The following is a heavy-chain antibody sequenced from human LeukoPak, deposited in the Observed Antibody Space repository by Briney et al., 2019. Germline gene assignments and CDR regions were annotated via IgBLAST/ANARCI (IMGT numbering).Heavy chain of an antibody. D-gene: IGHD3-16*02. CDR3: ARDSHRTTSYYDYVLGSYRYLFDY. CDR2: ISAYNGNT. V-gene: IGHV1-18*01. Sequence: ASVKVSCKASGYTFNSYGISWVRQAPGQGLEWMGWISAYNGNTNYAQKLQGRVTMTTDTSTSTAYMELRSLRSDDTAVYYCARDSHRTTSYYDYVLGSYRYLFDYWGQGTLVTVSS. J-gene: IGHJ4*02. CDR1: GYTFNSYG.